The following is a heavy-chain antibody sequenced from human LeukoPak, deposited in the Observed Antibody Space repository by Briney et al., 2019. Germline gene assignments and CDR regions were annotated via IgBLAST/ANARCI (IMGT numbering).Heavy chain of an antibody. D-gene: IGHD3-10*02. J-gene: IGHJ6*04. CDR2: ISSSGSTM. Sequence: GGSLRLSCTVSGFTVSSNSMNWVRQAPGKGLEWVSYISSSGSTMYYADSVKGRFTISRDNAKNSLYLQMNSLRAEGTAVYYCAELGITLIGGVWGKGTTVTISS. CDR3: AELGITLIGGV. V-gene: IGHV3-48*04. CDR1: GFTVSSNS.